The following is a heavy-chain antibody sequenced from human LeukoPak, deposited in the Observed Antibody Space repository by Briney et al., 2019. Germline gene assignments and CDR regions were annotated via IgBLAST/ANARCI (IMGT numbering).Heavy chain of an antibody. Sequence: SETLSLTCTVSGGSISSYYWSWIRQPSGKGLEWIGYIYYRGYITYNPSLESRVTISVDTSKNQFSLKLSSVTAADTAIYYCARDSGSGSYYNPFDSWGQGTLVTVSS. CDR2: IYYRGYI. J-gene: IGHJ4*02. D-gene: IGHD3-10*01. V-gene: IGHV4-59*01. CDR1: GGSISSYY. CDR3: ARDSGSGSYYNPFDS.